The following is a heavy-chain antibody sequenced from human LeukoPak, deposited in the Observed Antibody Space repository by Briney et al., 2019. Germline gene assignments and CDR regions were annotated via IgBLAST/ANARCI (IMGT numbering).Heavy chain of an antibody. V-gene: IGHV3-30*03. D-gene: IGHD5-12*01. CDR1: GFTFSSYG. CDR3: ARDGEYSGYSPGRY. Sequence: GGSLRLSCAASGFTFSSYGMHWVRQAPGKGLEWVAVISYDGSNKYYADSVKGRFTISRDNSKNTLYLQMNSLRTEDTAVYYCARDGEYSGYSPGRYWGQGTLVTVSS. J-gene: IGHJ4*02. CDR2: ISYDGSNK.